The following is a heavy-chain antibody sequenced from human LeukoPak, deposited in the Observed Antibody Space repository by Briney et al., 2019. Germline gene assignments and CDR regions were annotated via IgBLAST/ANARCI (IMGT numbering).Heavy chain of an antibody. CDR3: AGLVGRYSSGLYYYYFDY. Sequence: SETLSLTCTVSGDSINSLDLWSWARQPPGKGLEWIGEMYLSGTTHSNPSVKSRVTISIDKSKNQFFLNLSSVTAADTAVYYCAGLVGRYSSGLYYYYFDYWGQGTLVTVSS. CDR2: MYLSGTT. J-gene: IGHJ4*02. CDR1: GDSINSLDL. V-gene: IGHV4-4*02. D-gene: IGHD3-22*01.